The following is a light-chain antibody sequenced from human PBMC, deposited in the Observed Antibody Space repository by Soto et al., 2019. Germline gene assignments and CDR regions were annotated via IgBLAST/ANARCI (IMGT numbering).Light chain of an antibody. Sequence: EIVLTQSPGTLSLSPGERATLSCRASQSVSSSYLAWYQQKPGQAPRLLIYGASSRATGIPDRFSGSGSGTDFHLTISRLEAEDFVVYYCQQYGSSPMYTFGQGTKLEIK. CDR1: QSVSSSY. J-gene: IGKJ2*01. CDR2: GAS. V-gene: IGKV3-20*01. CDR3: QQYGSSPMYT.